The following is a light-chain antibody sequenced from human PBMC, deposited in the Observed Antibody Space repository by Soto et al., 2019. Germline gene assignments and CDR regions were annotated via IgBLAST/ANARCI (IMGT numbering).Light chain of an antibody. CDR1: SSDVGGYNY. Sequence: QSALTQPASVSGSPGQSITISCTGTSSDVGGYNYVSWYQQYSGRAPKLIIYEVNGRPSGVPTRFSGSKSGNTASLTISGLQAEDEADYYCSSYTTSSTYVFGTGTKLTVL. CDR3: SSYTTSSTYV. J-gene: IGLJ1*01. CDR2: EVN. V-gene: IGLV2-14*01.